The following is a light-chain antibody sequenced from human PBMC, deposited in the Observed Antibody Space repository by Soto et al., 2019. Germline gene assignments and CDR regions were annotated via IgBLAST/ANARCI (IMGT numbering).Light chain of an antibody. CDR2: WAS. J-gene: IGKJ2*01. CDR1: QILYSSNNKNY. Sequence: DIVMTQSPDSLAVSLGERATINCKSSQILYSSNNKNYLAWYQHKPGQPPKLLIYWASTRESGVPDRFSGSVSGTDFTLTICSLQAEDVAVYYCQQYYSTPPMYTFGQGNKLEIK. CDR3: QQYYSTPPMYT. V-gene: IGKV4-1*01.